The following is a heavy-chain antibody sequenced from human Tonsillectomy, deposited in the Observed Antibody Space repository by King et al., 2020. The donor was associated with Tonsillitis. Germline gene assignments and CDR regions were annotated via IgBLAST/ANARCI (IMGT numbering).Heavy chain of an antibody. Sequence: VQLQESGPGLVKPSQTLSLTCTVSGDSISGGNYYWNWIRQPAGKGLEWIGRIYISGSINYNPSLKSRVTMSVDTSKNQFSLKLSSVTAADTAVYYCVRVTVGTKICYYYMDVWGKGTTVTVSS. V-gene: IGHV4-61*02. CDR1: GDSISGGNYY. D-gene: IGHD1-26*01. CDR3: VRVTVGTKICYYYMDV. CDR2: IYISGSI. J-gene: IGHJ6*03.